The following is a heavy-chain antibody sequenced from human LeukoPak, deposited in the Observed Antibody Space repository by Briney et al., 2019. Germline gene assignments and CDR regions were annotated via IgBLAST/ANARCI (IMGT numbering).Heavy chain of an antibody. CDR1: GFTFSSYS. J-gene: IGHJ4*02. V-gene: IGHV3-21*01. CDR2: ISSSSSYI. CDR3: ARAIAVAGDY. D-gene: IGHD6-19*01. Sequence: GGSLRLSCAASGFTFSSYSMNWVRQAPGKGLEWVSSISSSSSYIYYADSVKGRFTISRDNAKNSPYLQMNSLRAEDTAVYYCARAIAVAGDYWGQGTLVTVSS.